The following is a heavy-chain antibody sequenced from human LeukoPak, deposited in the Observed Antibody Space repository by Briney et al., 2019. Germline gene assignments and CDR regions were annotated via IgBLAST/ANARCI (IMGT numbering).Heavy chain of an antibody. CDR2: INHSGST. Sequence: ASETLSLTCAVYGGSFSGYYWSWIRQPPGKGLEWIGEINHSGSTNYNPSLKSRVTISVDTSKNQFSLKLSSVTAADTAVYYCARGKLRLRWFDPWGQGTLVTVSS. CDR3: ARGKLRLRWFDP. V-gene: IGHV4-34*01. J-gene: IGHJ5*02. D-gene: IGHD5-12*01. CDR1: GGSFSGYY.